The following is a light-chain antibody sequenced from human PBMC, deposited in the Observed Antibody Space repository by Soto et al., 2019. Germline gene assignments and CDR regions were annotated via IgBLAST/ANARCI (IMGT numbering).Light chain of an antibody. Sequence: QSALTQPASVSGSPGQSITISCTGTSSDIGAFTFVSWYQQHPGKVPKLMIFDVNRRPSGVSDRFSGSKSGNTASLTISGLQAEDEGDYYCSSYTTSSTVVFGGGTKLTVL. CDR1: SSDIGAFTF. J-gene: IGLJ2*01. CDR2: DVN. CDR3: SSYTTSSTVV. V-gene: IGLV2-14*03.